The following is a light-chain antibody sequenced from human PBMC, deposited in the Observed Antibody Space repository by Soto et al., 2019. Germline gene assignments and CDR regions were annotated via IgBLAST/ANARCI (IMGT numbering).Light chain of an antibody. Sequence: EIVMTQSPATLSVSPGERATLSCRASQSVSSDLAWYQQKPGQAPRLLIYDVSIRATGVPARFSGSRSGAEFTLTISSLQSEDFAVYYCQHRINWPLTFGGGTKVDIK. CDR1: QSVSSD. J-gene: IGKJ4*01. CDR3: QHRINWPLT. V-gene: IGKV3-15*01. CDR2: DVS.